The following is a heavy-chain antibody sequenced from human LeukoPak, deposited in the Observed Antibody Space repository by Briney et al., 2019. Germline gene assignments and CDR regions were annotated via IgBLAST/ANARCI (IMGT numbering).Heavy chain of an antibody. CDR2: ISSSGSTI. J-gene: IGHJ4*02. CDR1: GFTLSSYE. Sequence: QPGGSLRLSCAASGFTLSSYEMNWGRQAPGKGLEWVSYISSSGSTIYYADSVKGRFTISRDNAKNSLYLQMNSLRAEDTAVYYCARSTPIAVAGTGDYWGQGTLVTVSS. D-gene: IGHD6-19*01. V-gene: IGHV3-48*03. CDR3: ARSTPIAVAGTGDY.